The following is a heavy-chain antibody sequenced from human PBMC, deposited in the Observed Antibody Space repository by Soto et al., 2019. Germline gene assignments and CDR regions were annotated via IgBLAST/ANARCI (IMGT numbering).Heavy chain of an antibody. V-gene: IGHV3-23*01. CDR1: GFNFKKFA. CDR2: ISCCGGST. Sequence: EVQLLESGGGVVQPGGSLRLSCVASGFNFKKFAMSWVRQAPGEGLEWVSGISCCGGSTPYADSVKGRFSIARDDSTNTLALQMNNLRVEEPAQYYCAKADGEQWLLPHLDKWGQGTLVTVS. J-gene: IGHJ4*02. D-gene: IGHD6-19*01. CDR3: AKADGEQWLLPHLDK.